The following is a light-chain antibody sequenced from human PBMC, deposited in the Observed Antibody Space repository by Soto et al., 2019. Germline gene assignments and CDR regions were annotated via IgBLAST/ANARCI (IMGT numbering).Light chain of an antibody. J-gene: IGKJ5*01. Sequence: IQLTQSPSSLSASVGDRVTITCRASQGISRYLAWYQQKPGKAPKLLIYAASTLQSGVPSRFSGSGSGTDFTLTISSLQPEDFATYYCQQLNSYPRKITFGQGTRLEIK. V-gene: IGKV1-9*01. CDR1: QGISRY. CDR2: AAS. CDR3: QQLNSYPRKIT.